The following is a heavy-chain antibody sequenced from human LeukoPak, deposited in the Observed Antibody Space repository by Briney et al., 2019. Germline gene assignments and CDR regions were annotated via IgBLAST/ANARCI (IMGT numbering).Heavy chain of an antibody. CDR2: ISNDRSTT. CDR1: ALTFSRYS. V-gene: IGHV3-48*01. D-gene: IGHD3-9*01. CDR3: ARDNDWSFDY. Sequence: GGSLRLSCAACALTFSRYSMNWVRQAPGKGPEWISYISNDRSTTADSVKGRFTSSRDNAKNSLYLQMNSLRAEDTAVYYCARDNDWSFDYWGQGTLVTVSS. J-gene: IGHJ4*02.